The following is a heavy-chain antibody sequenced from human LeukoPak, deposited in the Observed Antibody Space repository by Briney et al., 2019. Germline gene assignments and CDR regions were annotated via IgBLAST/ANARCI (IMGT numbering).Heavy chain of an antibody. J-gene: IGHJ4*02. V-gene: IGHV4-59*01. CDR2: IYYSGST. CDR1: GSSISSYY. D-gene: IGHD6-13*01. Sequence: SETLSLTCTVSGSSISSYYWSWIRQPPGKGLEWIGYIYYSGSTNYNPSLKSRVTISVDTSKNQFSLKLSSVTAADTAVYYCARGVFIAASQYGYWGQGTLVTVSS. CDR3: ARGVFIAASQYGY.